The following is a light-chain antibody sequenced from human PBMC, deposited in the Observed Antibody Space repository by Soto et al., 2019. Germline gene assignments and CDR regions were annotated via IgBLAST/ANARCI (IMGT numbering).Light chain of an antibody. CDR3: AAWDGSLNNVL. J-gene: IGLJ2*01. Sequence: QPVLTQPPSASGTPGQRVTISCSGSGSSIGTNTVNWYRQLPGTTPKLLIYGDNQRPSGVPDRFSGSKSGTSASLAISGLQAEDEAEDYCAAWDGSLNNVLFGGGTKLTV. V-gene: IGLV1-44*01. CDR1: GSSIGTNT. CDR2: GDN.